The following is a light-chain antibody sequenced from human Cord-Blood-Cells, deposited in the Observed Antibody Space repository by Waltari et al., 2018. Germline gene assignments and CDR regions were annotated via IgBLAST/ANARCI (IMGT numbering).Light chain of an antibody. CDR1: SSHVGSYNL. J-gene: IGLJ3*02. Sequence: QSALTQPASVSGSPGQSITISCTGTSSHVGSYNLSSWYQPHPGKAPKLMIYEGSKRPSGVSNRFSGSKSGNTASLTISGLQAEDEADYYCCSYAGSSTWVFGGGTKLTVL. CDR2: EGS. V-gene: IGLV2-23*01. CDR3: CSYAGSSTWV.